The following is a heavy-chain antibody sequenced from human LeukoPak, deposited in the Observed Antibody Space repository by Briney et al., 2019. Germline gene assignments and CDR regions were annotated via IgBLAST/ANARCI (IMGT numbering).Heavy chain of an antibody. CDR3: ARGHYDATGPGSY. Sequence: GGSLRLSCAASGFTFSSYAMHWVRQAPGKGLEWVAVISYDGSNKYYADSVKGRFTISRDNSKNTLYLQMNSLRAEDTAVYYCARGHYDATGPGSYWGQGILVTVSS. CDR1: GFTFSSYA. CDR2: ISYDGSNK. V-gene: IGHV3-30*04. J-gene: IGHJ4*02. D-gene: IGHD4/OR15-4a*01.